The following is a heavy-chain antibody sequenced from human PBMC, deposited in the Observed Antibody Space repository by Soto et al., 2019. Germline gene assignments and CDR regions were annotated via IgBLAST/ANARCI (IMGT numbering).Heavy chain of an antibody. CDR2: IWYDGSNT. CDR3: VRDLLGSGGHFDY. D-gene: IGHD7-27*01. J-gene: IGHJ4*02. CDR1: GFLFSSFG. Sequence: QVQLVESGGGVVQPGRSLRLSCAASGFLFSSFGMHWVRQAPGKGLEWVANIWYDGSNTYYVDSVKGRFTISRDNSRNTLYLQMNSLRAEDTAVYHCVRDLLGSGGHFDYWGQGTLVTVSS. V-gene: IGHV3-33*01.